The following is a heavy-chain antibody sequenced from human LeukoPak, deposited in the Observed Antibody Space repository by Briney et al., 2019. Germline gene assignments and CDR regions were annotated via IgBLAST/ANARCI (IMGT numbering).Heavy chain of an antibody. D-gene: IGHD2-21*02. CDR3: ARQLRSDAFDF. J-gene: IGHJ3*01. CDR1: GGSIPTFY. Sequence: PSETLSLTGNGLGGSIPTFYWGWIGQPPGKGLEGIVYLFYTVPTHYTPSLKSRVTISVDSSKNQFSLSLSSVTAADTAVYYCARQLRSDAFDFWGQGTLVTVSS. V-gene: IGHV4-59*08. CDR2: LFYTVPT.